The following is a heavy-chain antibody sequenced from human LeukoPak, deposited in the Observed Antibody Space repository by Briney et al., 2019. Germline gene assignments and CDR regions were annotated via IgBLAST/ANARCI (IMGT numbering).Heavy chain of an antibody. J-gene: IGHJ4*02. CDR2: IPYDGSNK. V-gene: IGHV3-30*18. D-gene: IGHD1-14*01. Sequence: GGSLRLSCAASGFTFSSYGMHWVRQAPGKGLEWVAVIPYDGSNKYYADSVKGRFTISRDNSKNTLYLQMNSLRAEDTAVYYCANNRRSGYYFDYWGQGILVTVSS. CDR3: ANNRRSGYYFDY. CDR1: GFTFSSYG.